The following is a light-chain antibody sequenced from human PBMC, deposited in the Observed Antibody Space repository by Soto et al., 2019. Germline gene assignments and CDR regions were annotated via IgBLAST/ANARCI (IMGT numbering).Light chain of an antibody. CDR3: QPYYSYPRT. Sequence: EIQMTQSPSTLSASIGDRANITCRASRTISSWLAWYQQKPGKAPKLLIYAASTLQSGVTSRFSGSGSGTDFTLTISCLQSEDFTTYYCQPYYSYPRTFGQGTKVDIK. CDR2: AAS. V-gene: IGKV1-5*01. J-gene: IGKJ1*01. CDR1: RTISSW.